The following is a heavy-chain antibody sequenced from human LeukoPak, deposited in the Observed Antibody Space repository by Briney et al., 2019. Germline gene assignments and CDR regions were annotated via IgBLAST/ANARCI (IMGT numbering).Heavy chain of an antibody. CDR2: INHSGGT. CDR3: ARQIWNDYGDYGTSFYFDY. CDR1: GGSFIGYD. Sequence: SETLSLTCAVYGGSFIGYDWTWIRQPPGKGLEWIGEINHSGGTNYNPSLKSRVTISVDTSKNQFSLKLSSVTAADTAVYYCARQIWNDYGDYGTSFYFDYWGQGTLVTVSS. D-gene: IGHD4-17*01. V-gene: IGHV4-34*01. J-gene: IGHJ4*02.